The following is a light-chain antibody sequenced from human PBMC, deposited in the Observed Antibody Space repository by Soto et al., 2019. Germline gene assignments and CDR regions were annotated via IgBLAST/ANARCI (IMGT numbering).Light chain of an antibody. J-gene: IGKJ2*02. Sequence: DTQMTQSPSTLSASVGDRVTITCRASQSINSWLAWYQQKPGKAPKLLIYKASNLESGLPSRFSGSASGTEFTLTISSLQPDDLATYYCQQYNGYSGTFGQGTKVEIK. CDR2: KAS. CDR1: QSINSW. V-gene: IGKV1-5*03. CDR3: QQYNGYSGT.